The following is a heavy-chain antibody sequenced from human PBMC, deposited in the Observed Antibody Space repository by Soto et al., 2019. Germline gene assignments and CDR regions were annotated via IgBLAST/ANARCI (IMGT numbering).Heavy chain of an antibody. V-gene: IGHV4-34*12. J-gene: IGHJ6*02. D-gene: IGHD3-10*01. CDR2: IIPTGST. CDR1: GGSVSGQY. Sequence: PSETLSLTCGVSGGSVSGQYWSWIRQPPGKGLEWVGEIIPTGSTTYNPSLKSRLSISLDTSKNQVSLNLSSVSAADTAVYYCARCGMTMALNYYYYAIDVWGQGTTGTVSS. CDR3: ARCGMTMALNYYYYAIDV.